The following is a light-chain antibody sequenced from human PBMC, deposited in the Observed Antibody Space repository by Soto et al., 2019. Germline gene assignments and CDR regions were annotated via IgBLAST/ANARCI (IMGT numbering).Light chain of an antibody. V-gene: IGLV2-14*01. CDR3: CSYTSSSTYV. Sequence: QSALTQPASVSGSPGQSITISCTGTSSDVGAYNYVSWFQQYPGKAPKLMIYDVSSRPSGVSNRFSGSKSGNTASLTISGLQAEDEADYYCCSYTSSSTYVFGTGTKLTVL. J-gene: IGLJ1*01. CDR1: SSDVGAYNY. CDR2: DVS.